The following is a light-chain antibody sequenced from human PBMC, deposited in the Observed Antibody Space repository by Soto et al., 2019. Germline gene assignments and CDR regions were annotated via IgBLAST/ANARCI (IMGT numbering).Light chain of an antibody. J-gene: IGKJ4*01. CDR3: QQYRNWPLT. CDR1: QTVGSD. Sequence: EIVMTHSPATLSVSPVERTTLSCRASQTVGSDLAWYQQTPGLPPRLLIYGASSRATGFPARFSGSGSGTEFTLTISSLPAEEFSVYYFQQYRNWPLTFGGVTKVEIK. CDR2: GAS. V-gene: IGKV3-15*01.